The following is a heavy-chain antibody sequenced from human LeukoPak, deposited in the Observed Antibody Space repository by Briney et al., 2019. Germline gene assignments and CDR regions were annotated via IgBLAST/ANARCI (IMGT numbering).Heavy chain of an antibody. V-gene: IGHV3-7*01. Sequence: GGSLRLSCAASGFTFSSYSMNWVRQAPGKGLEWVAHIKQDGSEKYYVDSVKGRFTISRDNAKNLVYLQMNSLRAEDTAVYFCARGWNYAFRFDYWGQGALVSVSS. CDR1: GFTFSSYS. CDR2: IKQDGSEK. CDR3: ARGWNYAFRFDY. J-gene: IGHJ4*02. D-gene: IGHD1-7*01.